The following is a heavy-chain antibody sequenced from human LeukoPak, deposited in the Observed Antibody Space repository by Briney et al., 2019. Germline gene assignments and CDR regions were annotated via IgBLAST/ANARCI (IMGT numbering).Heavy chain of an antibody. D-gene: IGHD6-6*01. V-gene: IGHV1-2*02. CDR1: GYTFTGYY. Sequence: VASVKVSCKASGYTFTGYYMHWVRQAPGRGLEWMGWINPNSGGTNYQGRVTMTRDTSISTAYMELSRLRSDDTAVYYCARAEYSSSGDYWGQGTLVTVSS. J-gene: IGHJ4*02. CDR2: INPNSGGT. CDR3: ARAEYSSSGDY.